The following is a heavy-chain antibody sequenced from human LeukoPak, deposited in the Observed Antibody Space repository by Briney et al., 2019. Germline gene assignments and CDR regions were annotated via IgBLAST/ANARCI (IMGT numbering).Heavy chain of an antibody. CDR2: IKNRADSYAT. V-gene: IGHV3-73*01. J-gene: IGHJ4*02. Sequence: GGSLRLSCAASGFTFSGSAMHWVRQASGKGLEWVGRIKNRADSYATAYAASMKGRFTISRDDSKNTAYLQMNGLKTEDTAVYYCTSYYYDRSGYPIPGDYWGQGTLVTVSS. CDR1: GFTFSGSA. D-gene: IGHD3-22*01. CDR3: TSYYYDRSGYPIPGDY.